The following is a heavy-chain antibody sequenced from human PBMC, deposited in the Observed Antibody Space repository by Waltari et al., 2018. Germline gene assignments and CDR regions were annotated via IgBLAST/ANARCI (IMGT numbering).Heavy chain of an antibody. CDR3: AKDPSYSANSYYFDQ. CDR1: GLPFGYSS. D-gene: IGHD1-26*01. Sequence: VQLSESGGGLAQPGGSLTPPCAASGLPFGYSSMTWVRQSPGKGLEWVSSLSGSGAGTYYVASVRRRFTISRDNSKSTLYLQMNSLRADDSAVYYCAKDPSYSANSYYFDQWGQGILVTVSS. V-gene: IGHV3-23*01. J-gene: IGHJ4*02. CDR2: LSGSGAGT.